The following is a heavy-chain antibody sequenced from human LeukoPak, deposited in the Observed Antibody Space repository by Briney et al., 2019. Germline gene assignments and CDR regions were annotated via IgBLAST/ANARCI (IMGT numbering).Heavy chain of an antibody. CDR1: GYSFTSYW. CDR2: IYPGDSDT. D-gene: IGHD3-22*01. J-gene: IGHJ5*02. CDR3: ARLDYYDSSGYDNWFDP. V-gene: IGHV5-51*01. Sequence: GESLKISCKGSGYSFTSYWIGWVRQMPGKGLEWMGIIYPGDSDTRYSPSFQGQGTISADKSISTAYLQWSSLKASDTAMYYCARLDYYDSSGYDNWFDPWGQGTLVTVSS.